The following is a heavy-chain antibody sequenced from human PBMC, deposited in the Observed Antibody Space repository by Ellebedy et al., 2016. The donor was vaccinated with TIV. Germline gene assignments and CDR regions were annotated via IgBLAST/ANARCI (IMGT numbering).Heavy chain of an antibody. J-gene: IGHJ4*02. D-gene: IGHD3-16*01. CDR1: DDSISSSY. CDR3: VTWGQSYGR. V-gene: IGHV4-59*03. CDR2: ILNDGRT. Sequence: MPSETLSLTCTVSDDSISSSYSSWIRQPPGKGLEWICYILNDGRTRYNPSLKSRVTISVDTSKKLFPLKLNSVTAADTAVYYCVTWGQSYGRWGQGSLVTISS.